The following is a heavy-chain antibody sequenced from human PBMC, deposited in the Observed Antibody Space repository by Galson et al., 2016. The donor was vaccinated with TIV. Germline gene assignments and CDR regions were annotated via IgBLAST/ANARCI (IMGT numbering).Heavy chain of an antibody. CDR1: RFSFNTYW. CDR2: INQGGSEK. V-gene: IGHV3-7*01. Sequence: SLRLSCAASRFSFNTYWMSWLRQAPGKGLEWVASINQGGSEKDYVDSVKGRFTISRDNAQTSLYLQMDSLRAEDTAVYYCARKLVAIVGEPPATPTGYFDPWGQGTLVTVSS. CDR3: ARKLVAIVGEPPATPTGYFDP. J-gene: IGHJ5*02. D-gene: IGHD2-2*01.